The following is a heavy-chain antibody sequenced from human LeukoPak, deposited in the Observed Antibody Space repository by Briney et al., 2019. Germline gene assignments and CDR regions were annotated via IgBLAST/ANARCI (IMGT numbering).Heavy chain of an antibody. CDR3: VRDLILVWTPGDDFDH. D-gene: IGHD3-16*01. V-gene: IGHV3-74*03. J-gene: IGHJ4*02. Sequence: GGSLRLSCVASGFTFSSYWMPWVRRAPGKGLEWVSRINEDASTITYADSVKGRFTISRENAMNTLYLQMNSLRAEDTAVYYCVRDLILVWTPGDDFDHWGQGTLVTVSS. CDR2: INEDASTI. CDR1: GFTFSSYW.